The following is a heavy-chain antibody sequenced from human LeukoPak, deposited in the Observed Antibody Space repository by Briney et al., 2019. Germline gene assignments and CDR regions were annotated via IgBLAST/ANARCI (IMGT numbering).Heavy chain of an antibody. Sequence: GGSLRLSCAASGFTFSSYAMHWVRQAPGKGLEWVSYISSSSSTIYYADPVKGRFTISRDNAKNSLYLQMNSLRDDDTAVYYCARGGGGTYWDYWGQGTLVTVSS. D-gene: IGHD2-15*01. CDR2: ISSSSSTI. V-gene: IGHV3-48*02. CDR3: ARGGGGTYWDY. J-gene: IGHJ4*02. CDR1: GFTFSSYA.